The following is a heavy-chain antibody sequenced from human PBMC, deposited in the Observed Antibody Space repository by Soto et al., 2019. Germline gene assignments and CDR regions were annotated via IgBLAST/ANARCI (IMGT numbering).Heavy chain of an antibody. CDR2: ISAYNGNT. J-gene: IGHJ5*02. CDR3: ARVFDFWSGSYSWFDP. Sequence: GASVKVSCKASGYTFTSYGISWVRQAPGQGLEWMGWISAYNGNTNYAQKLQGRVTMTTDTSTSTAYMELRSLRSDDTAVYYCARVFDFWSGSYSWFDPWGQGTLVTVSS. D-gene: IGHD3-3*01. V-gene: IGHV1-18*01. CDR1: GYTFTSYG.